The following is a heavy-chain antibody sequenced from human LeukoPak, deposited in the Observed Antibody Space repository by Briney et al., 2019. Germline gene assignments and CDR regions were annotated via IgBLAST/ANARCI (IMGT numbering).Heavy chain of an antibody. Sequence: GGSLRLSCAASGFTFSDYAMSWVRQAPGGGLEWVSAISGSGDKTFHADSVKGRFTTSRDNSKNALSLQMSSLRVEDSAVYFCAKDTSAWWYHRAYMNVWGTGTTVTVSS. CDR1: GFTFSDYA. J-gene: IGHJ6*03. CDR3: AKDTSAWWYHRAYMNV. CDR2: ISGSGDKT. V-gene: IGHV3-23*01. D-gene: IGHD2-15*01.